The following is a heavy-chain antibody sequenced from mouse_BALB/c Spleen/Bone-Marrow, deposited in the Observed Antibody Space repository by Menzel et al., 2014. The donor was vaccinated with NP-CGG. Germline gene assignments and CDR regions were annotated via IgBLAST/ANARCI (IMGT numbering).Heavy chain of an antibody. CDR1: GFTFSSFG. CDR2: ISSGSSTI. CDR3: TRKGALITHYYAMDY. Sequence: EVHLVESGGGLVQPGGSRKLSCAASGFTFSSFGMHWVRQAPEKGLEWVAYISSGSSTIYYADTVKGRFTTSRDNPKNTLFLQMTSLRSEDTAMYYCTRKGALITHYYAMDYWGQGTSVTVSS. V-gene: IGHV5-17*02. J-gene: IGHJ4*01. D-gene: IGHD2-4*01.